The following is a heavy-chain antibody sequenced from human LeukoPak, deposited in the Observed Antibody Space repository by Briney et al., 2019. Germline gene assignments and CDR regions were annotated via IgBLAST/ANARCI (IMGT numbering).Heavy chain of an antibody. CDR1: GFTFSSYP. J-gene: IGHJ6*03. CDR2: ISGSDGST. D-gene: IGHD1-26*01. V-gene: IGHV3-23*01. CDR3: ARVADVFRGYYYYMDV. Sequence: GGSLRLSCAASGFTFSSYPMSWVRQAPGKGLEWVSAISGSDGSTYYADSVKGRFTISRDNSKNTLYLQMNSLRAEDTAVYYCARVADVFRGYYYYMDVWGKGTTVTISS.